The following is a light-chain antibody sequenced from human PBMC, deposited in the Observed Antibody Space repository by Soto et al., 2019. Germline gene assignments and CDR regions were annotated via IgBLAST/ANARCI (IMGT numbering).Light chain of an antibody. Sequence: QSALTQPASVSGSPGQSITISCTGTSSDVGGYNYVSWYQQHPGKAPKLMIYDVSNRPSGVSDRFSGSKSGNTASLTISGLQAEDEDDYYCSSYTTNSTRVFGGGTKLTVL. CDR3: SSYTTNSTRV. CDR2: DVS. CDR1: SSDVGGYNY. V-gene: IGLV2-14*03. J-gene: IGLJ2*01.